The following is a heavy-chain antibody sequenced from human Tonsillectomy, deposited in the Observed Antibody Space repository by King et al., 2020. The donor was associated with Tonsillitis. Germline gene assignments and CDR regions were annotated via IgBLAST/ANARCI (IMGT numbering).Heavy chain of an antibody. CDR2: IRYDGSKK. CDR3: AKDPTGGWFGEKLNYFDY. V-gene: IGHV3-30*02. D-gene: IGHD3-10*01. Sequence: VQLVESGGGVVQPGGSLRLSCAASGFTFSSYGMHWVRQAPGKGLEWVAFIRYDGSKKYYADSVKGRFTISRDSSKNTLYLQMNSLRADDTAVYYCAKDPTGGWFGEKLNYFDYWGQGTLVTVSS. CDR1: GFTFSSYG. J-gene: IGHJ4*02.